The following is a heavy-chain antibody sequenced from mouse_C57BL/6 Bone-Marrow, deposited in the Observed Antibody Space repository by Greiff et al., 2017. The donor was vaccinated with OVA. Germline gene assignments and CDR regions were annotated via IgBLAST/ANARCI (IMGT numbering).Heavy chain of an antibody. CDR2: IHPNSGST. CDR1: GYTFTSYW. CDR3: ARMDLLWLRRGY. D-gene: IGHD2-2*01. V-gene: IGHV1-64*01. J-gene: IGHJ2*01. Sequence: QVQLQQPGAELVKPGASVKLSCKASGYTFTSYWMHWVKQMPGQGLEWIGMIHPNSGSTNYNEKFKSKATLTVDKSSSTAYMQLSSLTSEDSAVYYCARMDLLWLRRGYWGQGTTLTVSS.